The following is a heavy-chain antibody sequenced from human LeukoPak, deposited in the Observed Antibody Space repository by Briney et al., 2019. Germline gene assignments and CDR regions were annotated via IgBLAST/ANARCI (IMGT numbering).Heavy chain of an antibody. Sequence: PGGSLRLSCAASVFTFSSDWMRCVRQAPGKGLEWVANIKQDGSEKYYVDSVKGRFTISRDNAKNSLYLQMNSLRAEDTAVYYSAGVRIVANYWGQGTLVTVSS. J-gene: IGHJ4*02. CDR1: VFTFSSDW. D-gene: IGHD5-12*01. V-gene: IGHV3-7*01. CDR3: AGVRIVANY. CDR2: IKQDGSEK.